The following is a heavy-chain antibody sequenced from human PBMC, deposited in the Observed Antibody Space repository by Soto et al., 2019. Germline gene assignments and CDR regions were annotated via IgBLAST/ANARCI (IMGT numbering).Heavy chain of an antibody. V-gene: IGHV3-21*01. CDR2: LNSHDGLT. CDR3: TRGGYNEGGFDY. D-gene: IGHD5-12*01. CDR1: TFTFSGFG. J-gene: IGHJ4*02. Sequence: GGSLRLSCAGPTFTFSGFGFHWVRQAPGKGLEWVSSLNSHDGLTHYADSVKGRFAISRDNAKNSLYLQMNSLRVEDTAVYYCTRGGYNEGGFDYWGQGNLVTVSS.